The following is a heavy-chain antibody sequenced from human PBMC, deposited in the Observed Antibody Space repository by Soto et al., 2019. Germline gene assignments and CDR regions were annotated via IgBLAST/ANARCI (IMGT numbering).Heavy chain of an antibody. CDR3: AKEETVLVNYYYYYGMDV. J-gene: IGHJ6*02. CDR1: GFTFSSYA. Sequence: EVQLLESGGGLVQPGGSLRLSCAASGFTFSSYAMSWVRQAPGMGLEWVSVISGSGYATYYADSVKGRFTVSRDNSNNTVYLQMNSLRAEYTAVYYCAKEETVLVNYYYYYGMDVWGQGTTVTVSS. CDR2: ISGSGYAT. V-gene: IGHV3-23*01. D-gene: IGHD4-17*01.